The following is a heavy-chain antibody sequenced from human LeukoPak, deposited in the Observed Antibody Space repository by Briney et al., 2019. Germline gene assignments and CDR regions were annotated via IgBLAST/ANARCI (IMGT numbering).Heavy chain of an antibody. J-gene: IGHJ4*02. V-gene: IGHV1-18*01. CDR2: ISAYNGNT. CDR1: GYTFTRYG. D-gene: IGHD5-18*01. CDR3: ARDPGYSYGSPIDY. Sequence: ASVRVSCKASGYTFTRYGISWVRQAPGQGLEWMGWISAYNGNTNYAQKLQGRVTMTTDTSTSTAYMELRSLRSDDTAVYYCARDPGYSYGSPIDYWGQGTLVTVSS.